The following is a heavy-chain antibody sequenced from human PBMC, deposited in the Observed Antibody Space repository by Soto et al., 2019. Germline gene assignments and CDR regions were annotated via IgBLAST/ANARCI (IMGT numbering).Heavy chain of an antibody. J-gene: IGHJ5*02. Sequence: EVQLLESGGGLVQPGGSLRLSCAASGVNFRNYAMSWVRQPPGKVVEWVSSIPGNGGGTYYADSVKGRFTVSRDDSRETRYLPLSRLRVDDTAVYYCAKDAVAVNGVWDWFDPWCQGALVTVSS. CDR2: IPGNGGGT. V-gene: IGHV3-23*01. D-gene: IGHD3-16*01. CDR1: GVNFRNYA. CDR3: AKDAVAVNGVWDWFDP.